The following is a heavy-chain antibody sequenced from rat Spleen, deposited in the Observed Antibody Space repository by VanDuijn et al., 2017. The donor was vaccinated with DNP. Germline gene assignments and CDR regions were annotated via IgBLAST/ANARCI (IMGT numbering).Heavy chain of an antibody. CDR3: ATSESAGFVY. CDR2: ITNTGDST. CDR1: GFIFSNYW. Sequence: EVQLVESGGGLVQPGRSMKLSCVASGFIFSNYWMTWIRQAPGKGLEWVASITNTGDSTYYSDSVKGRFTISRDNAKSTLYLQMDSLTSEHTATYYCATSESAGFVYWGQGTLVTVSS. V-gene: IGHV5-31*01. D-gene: IGHD3-7*01. J-gene: IGHJ3*01.